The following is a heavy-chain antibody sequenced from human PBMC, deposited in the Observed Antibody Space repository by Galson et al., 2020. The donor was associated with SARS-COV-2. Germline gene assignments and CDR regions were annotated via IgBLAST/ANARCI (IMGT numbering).Heavy chain of an antibody. V-gene: IGHV3-30*18. Sequence: GGSLRLSCAASGFTFSSYGMHWVRQAPGKGLEWVAVISYDGSNKYYADSVKGRFTISRDNSKNTLYLQMNSLRAEDTAVYYCAKDQRGAVVITYYYYYGMDVWGQGTTVTVSS. D-gene: IGHD3-22*01. CDR1: GFTFSSYG. CDR3: AKDQRGAVVITYYYYYGMDV. CDR2: ISYDGSNK. J-gene: IGHJ6*02.